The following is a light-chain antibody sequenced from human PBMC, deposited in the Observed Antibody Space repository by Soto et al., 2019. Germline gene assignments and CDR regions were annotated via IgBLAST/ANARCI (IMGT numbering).Light chain of an antibody. Sequence: EIVMTQSPATLSVSPGERATLSCRASQSVSSNLAWYQQKPGQAPRLLIYGASTRATGIPARFSGSVSGTEFTLTISGLQSEDFAVYYCQQYNNWLPWSFGQGTKVEIK. CDR1: QSVSSN. J-gene: IGKJ1*01. V-gene: IGKV3-15*01. CDR2: GAS. CDR3: QQYNNWLPWS.